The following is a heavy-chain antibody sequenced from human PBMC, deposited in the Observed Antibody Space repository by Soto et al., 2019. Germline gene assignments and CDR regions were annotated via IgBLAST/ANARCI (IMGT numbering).Heavy chain of an antibody. CDR2: IYHSGST. J-gene: IGHJ4*02. V-gene: IGHV4-30-2*01. D-gene: IGHD6-19*01. CDR1: GGSISSGGYS. Sequence: QLQLQESGSGLVKPSQTLSLTCAVSGGSISSGGYSWSWIRQPPGKGLEWIGYIYHSGSTYYNPPPRCRVAISVDRSKNQFSLELSSVTAADTAVYYCASAGGLGAVAADYWGQGTLVTVSS. CDR3: ASAGGLGAVAADY.